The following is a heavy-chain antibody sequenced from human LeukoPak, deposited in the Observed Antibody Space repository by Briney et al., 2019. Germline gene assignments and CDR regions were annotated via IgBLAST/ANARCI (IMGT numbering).Heavy chain of an antibody. CDR2: IRNHGSDK. Sequence: GGSLGLSCVGSGFNFNAYGMNWVRQAPGEGLEWLAFIRNHGSDKYYADSVKGRFTISRDNAKNSLYLQMNSLRAEDTAVYYCASSARTIYNWFDPWGQGTLVTVSS. CDR3: ASSARTIYNWFDP. J-gene: IGHJ5*02. CDR1: GFNFNAYG. V-gene: IGHV3-30*02. D-gene: IGHD1-7*01.